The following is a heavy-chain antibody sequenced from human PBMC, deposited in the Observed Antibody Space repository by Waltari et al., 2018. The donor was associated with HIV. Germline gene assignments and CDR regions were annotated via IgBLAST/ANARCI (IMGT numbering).Heavy chain of an antibody. J-gene: IGHJ4*02. D-gene: IGHD4-17*01. V-gene: IGHV4-61*02. CDR2: IYTSEST. CDR1: GGSISSGSFC. CDR3: AGGHDHGYYREGFDY. Sequence: QVQLQESGPGLVKPSQTLSLTCPVSGGSISSGSFCWSWHRQPAGKGLEWIGRIYTSESTNSAPSRRSRVTISGDTSKNRFSLKLSSGTAADTAVYYCAGGHDHGYYREGFDYWGQGTLVTVSS.